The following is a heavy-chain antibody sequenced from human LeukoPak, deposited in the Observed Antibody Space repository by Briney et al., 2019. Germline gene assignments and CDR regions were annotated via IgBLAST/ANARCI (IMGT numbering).Heavy chain of an antibody. CDR3: AYNRDFALDN. CDR2: IYHTGGA. V-gene: IGHV4/OR15-8*01. J-gene: IGHJ4*02. D-gene: IGHD1-14*01. Sequence: SETLSLTCAVSGVPIASHSWWSWVRQPPGKGLEWIGEIYHTGGANYKPSLKSRVTMSVDTSNNHFSLKLTSVTAADTAVYFCAYNRDFALDNWGQGTLVTVSS. CDR1: GVPIASHSW.